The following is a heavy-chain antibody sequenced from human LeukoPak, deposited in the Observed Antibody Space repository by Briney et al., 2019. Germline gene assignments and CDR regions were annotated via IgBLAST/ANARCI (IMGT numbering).Heavy chain of an antibody. CDR1: GFTFSTYN. CDR2: ISSSSTM. D-gene: IGHD6-13*01. V-gene: IGHV3-48*01. Sequence: GGSLRLSCAASGFTFSTYNMNWVRQAPGKGLEWVSYISSSSTMYYADSVKGRFTISRDNAKNSLYLQMNSLRAEDTAVYYCARDLGLYSSSWFDYWGQGTLVTVSS. J-gene: IGHJ4*02. CDR3: ARDLGLYSSSWFDY.